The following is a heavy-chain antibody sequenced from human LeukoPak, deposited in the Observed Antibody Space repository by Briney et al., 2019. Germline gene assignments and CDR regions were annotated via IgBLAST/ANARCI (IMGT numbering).Heavy chain of an antibody. CDR3: AKDRRGGSYLAY. CDR2: IRYDGSNK. CDR1: GFTFSSYG. J-gene: IGHJ4*02. Sequence: GGSLRLSCAASGFTFSSYGMHWVRQAPGKGLEWVAFIRYDGSNKYYADSVKGRFTISRDNSKNTLYLQINSLRAEDTTVYYCAKDRRGGSYLAYWGQGTLVTVSS. V-gene: IGHV3-30*02. D-gene: IGHD1-26*01.